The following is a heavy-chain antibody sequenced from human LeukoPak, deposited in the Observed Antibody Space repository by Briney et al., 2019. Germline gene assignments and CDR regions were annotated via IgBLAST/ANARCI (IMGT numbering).Heavy chain of an antibody. J-gene: IGHJ4*02. CDR1: GYTLTELS. CDR3: ATVLHHDYSDVRALDF. D-gene: IGHD4-17*01. V-gene: IGHV1-24*01. CDR2: FDPEDAEP. Sequence: GASVKVSCKVSGYTLTELSIHWVRQAPGKGLEWMGGFDPEDAEPLSALKFHGRLTMTEDSSTDTAYMELSSLRSEDTVMYYCATVLHHDYSDVRALDFWGQGTLVTVSS.